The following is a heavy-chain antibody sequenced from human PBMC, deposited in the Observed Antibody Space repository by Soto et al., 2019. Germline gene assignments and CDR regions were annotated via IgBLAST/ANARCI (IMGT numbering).Heavy chain of an antibody. CDR3: ASSHYGGPDAFDI. Sequence: PGESLKISCKGSGYSFTSYWISWVRQMPGKGLEWMGRIDPSDSYTNYSPSFQGHVTISADKSISTAYLQWSSLKASDTAMYYCASSHYGGPDAFDIWGQGTMVTVS. V-gene: IGHV5-10-1*01. D-gene: IGHD4-17*01. CDR2: IDPSDSYT. CDR1: GYSFTSYW. J-gene: IGHJ3*02.